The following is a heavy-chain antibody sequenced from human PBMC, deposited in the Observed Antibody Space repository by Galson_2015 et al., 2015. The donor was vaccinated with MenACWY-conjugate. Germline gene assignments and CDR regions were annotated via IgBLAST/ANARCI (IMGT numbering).Heavy chain of an antibody. V-gene: IGHV4-39*01. Sequence: ETLSLTCTVSGASITSSPYYWAWIRQAPGKGLEWIGSLHYSGTTYYSPSLKNRLTISVDTSKNQFSLRLTSVTAADTALYFCAWQFYYLTSGTYAFDPWGQGTLLTVSS. CDR3: AWQFYYLTSGTYAFDP. CDR2: LHYSGTT. D-gene: IGHD3-16*01. J-gene: IGHJ5*02. CDR1: GASITSSPYY.